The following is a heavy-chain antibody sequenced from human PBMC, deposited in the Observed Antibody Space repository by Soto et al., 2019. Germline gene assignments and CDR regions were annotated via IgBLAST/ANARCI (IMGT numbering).Heavy chain of an antibody. V-gene: IGHV4-59*01. CDR3: AGQDTSSPFFGY. Sequence: SETLSLTCTVSGGSISSYYWSWILQSPGKGLEYIGSMSYSGTTNYSPSLRSRVTISVNTSKSQFSLKVSSVTAAETAVYYCAGQDTSSPFFGYWGQGTLVTISS. CDR1: GGSISSYY. J-gene: IGHJ4*02. CDR2: MSYSGTT. D-gene: IGHD6-6*01.